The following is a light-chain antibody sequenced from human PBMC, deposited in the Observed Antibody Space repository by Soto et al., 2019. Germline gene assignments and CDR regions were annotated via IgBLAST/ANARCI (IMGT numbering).Light chain of an antibody. J-gene: IGKJ1*01. CDR2: GAT. Sequence: EIVLAQSPGTLSLSPGERSTLSCRASQTVSSNYLAWYQQKPGQAPRLLIYGATTRATGIPARFSGSGSGTEFTLTISRLEPEDFAVYYCQQYGSSSGTFGQGTKVDIK. CDR3: QQYGSSSGT. CDR1: QTVSSNY. V-gene: IGKV3-20*01.